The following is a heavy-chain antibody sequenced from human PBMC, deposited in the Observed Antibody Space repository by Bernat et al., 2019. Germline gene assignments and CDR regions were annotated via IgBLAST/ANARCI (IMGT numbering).Heavy chain of an antibody. Sequence: QVQLQESGPGLVKPSETLSLTCTVSGGSISSGDYYWSWIRQPPGKGLEWIGYIYYSGSTYYNPSLKSRVTISVDTSKNQFSLKLSSVTAADTAVYYCASLKYYYDSSEYFDYWGQGTLVTVSS. J-gene: IGHJ4*02. CDR1: GGSISSGDYY. CDR2: IYYSGST. D-gene: IGHD3-22*01. CDR3: ASLKYYYDSSEYFDY. V-gene: IGHV4-30-4*01.